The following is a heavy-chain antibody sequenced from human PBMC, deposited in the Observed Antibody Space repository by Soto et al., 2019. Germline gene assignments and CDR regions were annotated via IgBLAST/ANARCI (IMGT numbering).Heavy chain of an antibody. V-gene: IGHV3-7*04. CDR2: IKEDGGKT. D-gene: IGHD3-22*01. CDR1: GLTLSRYW. Sequence: EVQLVESGGGLVQPGGSLRLSCVASGLTLSRYWMSWVRQAPGKGLEWVAKIKEDGGKTYYVDSVKGRFTIFRDNAKNAVYLQLNSLRVEDTAVYYCSRDYYGPGPDWGQGTLVIVSS. J-gene: IGHJ4*02. CDR3: SRDYYGPGPD.